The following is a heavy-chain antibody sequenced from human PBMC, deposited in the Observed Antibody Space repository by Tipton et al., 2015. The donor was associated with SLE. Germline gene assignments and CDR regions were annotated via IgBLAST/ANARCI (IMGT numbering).Heavy chain of an antibody. J-gene: IGHJ4*02. V-gene: IGHV4-31*03. CDR1: GDSISSTNYY. CDR2: ISHRGRT. Sequence: GLVKPSETLSLTCIVSGDSISSTNYYWSWIRQNPGNGLEWIGYISHRGRTYYNPSLKSRLTISVDTSKNQFSLKLSSVTAADTAVYYCARDEYRYDATGYHLLGHFDFWGQGTLVTVSS. D-gene: IGHD3-22*01. CDR3: ARDEYRYDATGYHLLGHFDF.